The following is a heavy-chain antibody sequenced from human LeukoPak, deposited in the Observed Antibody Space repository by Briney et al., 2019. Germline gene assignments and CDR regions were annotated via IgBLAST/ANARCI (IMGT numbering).Heavy chain of an antibody. CDR2: INHSGST. D-gene: IGHD3-3*01. Sequence: PSETLSLTCAVYGGSFSGYYWSWIRQPPGKGLEWIGEINHSGSTNYNPSLKSRVTISVDTSKNQFSLKLSSVTAADTAVYYCAREPYHFWSGYLDAGMDVWGQGTTVTVSS. J-gene: IGHJ6*02. CDR3: AREPYHFWSGYLDAGMDV. V-gene: IGHV4-34*01. CDR1: GGSFSGYY.